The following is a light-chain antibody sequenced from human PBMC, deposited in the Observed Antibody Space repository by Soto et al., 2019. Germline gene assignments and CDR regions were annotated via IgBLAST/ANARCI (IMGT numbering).Light chain of an antibody. CDR2: LEGSGSY. Sequence: QSVLTQSSSASASLGSSVKFTCTLSSGHSSYIIAWHQQQPGKAPRYLMKLEGSGSYNKGSGVPDRFSGSSPGADRYLTISNLPYEDEADYYCETWDSPIWVFGGGTNLTVL. CDR3: ETWDSPIWV. V-gene: IGLV4-60*02. CDR1: SGHSSYI. J-gene: IGLJ3*02.